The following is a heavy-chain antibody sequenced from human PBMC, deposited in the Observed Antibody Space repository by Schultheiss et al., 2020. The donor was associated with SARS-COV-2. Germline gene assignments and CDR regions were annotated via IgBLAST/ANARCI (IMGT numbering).Heavy chain of an antibody. CDR3: ARGGSSGWRGWFDP. Sequence: GESLKISCAASGFTFSSYWMHWVRQAPGKGLVWVSVIYSGGSTYYADSVKGRFTISRDNSKNTLYLQMNSLRAEDTAVYYCARGGSSGWRGWFDPWGQGTLVTVSS. J-gene: IGHJ5*02. D-gene: IGHD6-19*01. V-gene: IGHV3-66*01. CDR2: IYSGGST. CDR1: GFTFSSYW.